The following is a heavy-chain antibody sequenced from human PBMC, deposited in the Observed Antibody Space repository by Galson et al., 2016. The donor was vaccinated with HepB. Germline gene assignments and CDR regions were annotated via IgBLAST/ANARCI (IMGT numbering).Heavy chain of an antibody. D-gene: IGHD6-19*01. Sequence: SETLSLTCTVSGVSITSDIYYWGWIRQPPGKGLEWIGSIYYNGNTYYNLSLNNRVTISVDTSKNQVSLRLSSVTAADTAMYYCARGTTSGQFHWGQGTLVAVSS. CDR1: GVSITSDIYY. CDR3: ARGTTSGQFH. V-gene: IGHV4-39*07. CDR2: IYYNGNT. J-gene: IGHJ4*02.